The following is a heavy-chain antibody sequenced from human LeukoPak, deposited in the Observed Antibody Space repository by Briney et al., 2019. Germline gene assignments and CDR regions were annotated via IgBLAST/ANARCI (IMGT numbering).Heavy chain of an antibody. CDR1: GYPFTTYE. CDR2: VHPDTGYA. J-gene: IGHJ5*02. CDR3: ARGPRNDP. Sequence: ASVKVSCKPPGYPFTTYEINWVRRAAGQGLEWMGWVHPDTGYADYAQKFQGRVTMTSDTSISTAYMELSSLRSDDTAVYFCARGPRNDPWGQGTLVTVSS. D-gene: IGHD1-14*01. V-gene: IGHV1-8*01.